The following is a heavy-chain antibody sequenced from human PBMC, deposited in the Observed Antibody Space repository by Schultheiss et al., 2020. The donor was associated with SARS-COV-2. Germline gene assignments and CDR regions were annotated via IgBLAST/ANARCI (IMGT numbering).Heavy chain of an antibody. Sequence: SETLSLTCTVSGGSISSYYWSWIRQPPGKGLEWIGYINYRGSTNYNPSLKSRVTISVDTSKNQFSLKLSSVTAADTGIYYCAGGVDYDYFGPGGFDIWGQGTMVTVSS. V-gene: IGHV4-59*01. CDR3: AGGVDYDYFGPGGFDI. J-gene: IGHJ3*02. CDR1: GGSISSYY. CDR2: INYRGST. D-gene: IGHD3-16*01.